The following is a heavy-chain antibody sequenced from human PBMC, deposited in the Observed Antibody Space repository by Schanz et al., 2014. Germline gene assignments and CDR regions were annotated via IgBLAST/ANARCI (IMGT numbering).Heavy chain of an antibody. CDR3: AKSQGSSFDS. CDR1: EFTFSTDA. J-gene: IGHJ4*02. Sequence: EMQLLESGGGLAQPGGSLRLSCAASEFTFSTDAMSWVRQAPGKGLEWVSSFNDGGVNKYYADSVKGRFTISSDNSKSTLYLQMSSLRAEDTAVYYCAKSQGSSFDSWGQGTLVTVSS. V-gene: IGHV3-23*01. CDR2: FNDGGVNK. D-gene: IGHD6-13*01.